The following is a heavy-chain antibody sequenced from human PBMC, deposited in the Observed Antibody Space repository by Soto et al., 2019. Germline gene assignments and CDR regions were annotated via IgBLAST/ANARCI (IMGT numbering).Heavy chain of an antibody. CDR2: INHSGSA. D-gene: IGHD4-17*01. Sequence: QVQLQQWGAGLLKPSETLSLTCAVYGGSFSGYYWSWIRQPPGKGLEWIGEINHSGSANYNPSLKSRVTISVDTSKNQFSLKLSSVTAADTAVYYCASSRLPIYWGQGTLVTVSS. J-gene: IGHJ4*02. V-gene: IGHV4-34*01. CDR3: ASSRLPIY. CDR1: GGSFSGYY.